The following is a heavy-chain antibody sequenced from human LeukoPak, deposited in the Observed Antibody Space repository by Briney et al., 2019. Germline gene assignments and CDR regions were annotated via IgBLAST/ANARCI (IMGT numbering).Heavy chain of an antibody. Sequence: SETLSLTCTVSGGSISSYYWSWIRQPPGKGLEWIGYIYYSGSTNYNPSLKSRVTISVDTSKNQFSLKLSSVTAADTAVYYCARETRLRFFYYYFDYWGQGALVTVSS. D-gene: IGHD3-3*01. CDR1: GGSISSYY. CDR3: ARETRLRFFYYYFDY. V-gene: IGHV4-59*01. CDR2: IYYSGST. J-gene: IGHJ4*02.